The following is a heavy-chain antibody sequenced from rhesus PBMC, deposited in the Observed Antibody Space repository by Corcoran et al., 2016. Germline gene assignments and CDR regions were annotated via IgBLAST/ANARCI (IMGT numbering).Heavy chain of an antibody. CDR2: SSGSSGST. Sequence: QVQLQASGPGLVKLSETLSITCAVPGGSISSSNWWLWTREPLGNGREWIGYSSGSSGSTYYNPSLKSLVTSSTDTSKNQFSLKLSSVTAADTAVYCCARKMAAAGTLGNFDYWGQGVLVTVSS. J-gene: IGHJ4*01. CDR1: GGSISSSNW. CDR3: ARKMAAAGTLGNFDY. D-gene: IGHD6-25*01. V-gene: IGHV4-65*01.